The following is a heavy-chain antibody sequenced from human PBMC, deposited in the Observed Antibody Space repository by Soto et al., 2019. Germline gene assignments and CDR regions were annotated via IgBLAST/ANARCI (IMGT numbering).Heavy chain of an antibody. CDR3: ARGGVY. CDR1: GFTFSSHE. Sequence: GGSLRLSCEATGFTFSSHEMNWIRQAPGKRLEWIAKISGSGSTINYADSVKGRFTISRDNVQRTLHLQMDSLRVEDTGVYYCARGGVYWGRGTLVTVSS. V-gene: IGHV3-48*03. J-gene: IGHJ1*01. D-gene: IGHD2-8*01. CDR2: ISGSGSTI.